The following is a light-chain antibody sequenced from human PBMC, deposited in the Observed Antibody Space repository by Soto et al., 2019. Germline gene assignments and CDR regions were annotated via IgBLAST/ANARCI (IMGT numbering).Light chain of an antibody. CDR2: LGS. Sequence: DIVMTQSPLSLPVTPGEPASISCRSSQSLLHSNGYTYLDWYLQKPGQSPQLLIYLGSNRASGVPDRFSVSGSGTDFTLKISRVEAEDVGVYYCMQDLQTPPETFGQGTKVEIK. CDR3: MQDLQTPPET. CDR1: QSLLHSNGYTY. J-gene: IGKJ1*01. V-gene: IGKV2-28*01.